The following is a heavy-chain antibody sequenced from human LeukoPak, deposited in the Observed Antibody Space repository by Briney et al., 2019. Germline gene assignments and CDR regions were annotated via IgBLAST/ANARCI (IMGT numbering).Heavy chain of an antibody. J-gene: IGHJ4*02. Sequence: PGGSLRLSCAASGFTFSSYSMTWVRQAPGKGLEWVSYISSSSSTIYYADSVKGRFTISRDNAKNSLYLQMNSLRAEDTAVYYCAGYDYGDYGSLDYWGQGTLVTVSS. CDR2: ISSSSSTI. D-gene: IGHD4-17*01. CDR3: AGYDYGDYGSLDY. V-gene: IGHV3-48*01. CDR1: GFTFSSYS.